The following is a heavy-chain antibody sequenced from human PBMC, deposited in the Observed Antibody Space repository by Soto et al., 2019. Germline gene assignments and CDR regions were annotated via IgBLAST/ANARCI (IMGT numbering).Heavy chain of an antibody. CDR1: GFTFSSYA. V-gene: IGHV3-23*04. D-gene: IGHD6-19*01. CDR3: AKDGGIAVAGLTTFDY. CDR2: ISGSGGST. Sequence: EVQLVESGGGLVQPGGSLRLSCAASGFTFSSYAMSWVRQAPGKGLEWVSAISGSGGSTYYADSVKGRFTISRDNSKNTLYLQMNSLRAEDTAVYYCAKDGGIAVAGLTTFDYWGQGTLVTVSS. J-gene: IGHJ4*02.